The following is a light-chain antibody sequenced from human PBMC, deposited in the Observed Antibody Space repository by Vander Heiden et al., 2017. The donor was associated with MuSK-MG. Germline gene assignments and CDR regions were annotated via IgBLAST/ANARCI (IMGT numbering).Light chain of an antibody. Sequence: QSVLTQPPSVSVAPGQKVTISCSGSSPNIGRNHVCWYQQFPGTAPKLLIYENNKRPSGIPDRFSGSKSGTSATLGITGLQTGDEADYYCATWENSLSGEVRFGGGTKLTVL. V-gene: IGLV1-51*02. CDR2: ENN. CDR1: SPNIGRNH. CDR3: ATWENSLSGEVR. J-gene: IGLJ2*01.